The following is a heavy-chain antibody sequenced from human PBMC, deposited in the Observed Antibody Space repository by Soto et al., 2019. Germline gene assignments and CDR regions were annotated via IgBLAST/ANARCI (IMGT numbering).Heavy chain of an antibody. CDR2: VYYSGST. J-gene: IGHJ5*02. CDR1: GGSISTHY. D-gene: IGHD2-15*01. Sequence: QVQLQESGPGLVNPSGTLSLTCTVSGGSISTHYWSWIRKPPGKGLEHIGTVYYSGSTNYNPSFKSRVSILVVTPTSQFSLPLTSVTAADPPFYYCSKKSCIGGRCYVPAANWFDPRGQGILVTVSS. V-gene: IGHV4-59*11. CDR3: SKKSCIGGRCYVPAANWFDP.